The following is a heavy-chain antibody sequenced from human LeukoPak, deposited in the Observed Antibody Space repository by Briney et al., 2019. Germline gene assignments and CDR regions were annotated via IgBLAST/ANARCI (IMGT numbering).Heavy chain of an antibody. CDR1: GFTFSSYA. CDR3: ARDKYLPGISPQGWFDP. D-gene: IGHD6-13*01. V-gene: IGHV3-30*04. CDR2: ISYDGSNK. Sequence: PGGSLSLSCAASGFTFSSYALHWVRPAPGKGPEGVAVISYDGSNKYYADSVKARFTISRDNSKNTLYVHMHSLRPEATPVFLFARDKYLPGISPQGWFDPWGQGTLVTVSS. J-gene: IGHJ5*02.